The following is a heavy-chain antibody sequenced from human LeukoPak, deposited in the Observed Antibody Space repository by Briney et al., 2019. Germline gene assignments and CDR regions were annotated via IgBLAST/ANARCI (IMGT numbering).Heavy chain of an antibody. CDR3: ARTRGRIMITFGGVHFDY. Sequence: SETLSLTCAVYGGSFSGYYWSWIRQPPGKGLEWIGEINHSGSTNYNPSLKSRGTISVDTSKNQFSLKLSSVTAADTAVYYCARTRGRIMITFGGVHFDYWGQGTLVTVSS. J-gene: IGHJ4*02. CDR2: INHSGST. CDR1: GGSFSGYY. D-gene: IGHD3-16*01. V-gene: IGHV4-34*01.